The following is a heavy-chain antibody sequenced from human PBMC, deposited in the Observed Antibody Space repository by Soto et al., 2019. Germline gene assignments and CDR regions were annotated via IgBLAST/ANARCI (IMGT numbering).Heavy chain of an antibody. D-gene: IGHD2-15*01. CDR3: DRGGGTRGWY. J-gene: IGHJ4*02. V-gene: IGHV4-59*01. CDR1: SDSITNYY. CDR2: IHDSGRS. Sequence: QVQLQESGPGLVKPSETLSLTCTVSSDSITNYYWSWIRQSPGKGLEWIGYIHDSGRSNYNPSLKSLVKLLVSTPQKQSSPKLTSGTAADTAVYCCDRGGGTRGWYWGPGTLVTVSS.